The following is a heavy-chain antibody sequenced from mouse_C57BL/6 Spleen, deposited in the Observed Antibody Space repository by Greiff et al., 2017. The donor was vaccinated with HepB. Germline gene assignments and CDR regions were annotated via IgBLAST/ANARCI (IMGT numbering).Heavy chain of an antibody. J-gene: IGHJ2*01. D-gene: IGHD4-1*01. CDR2: INPSSGYT. CDR1: GYTFTSYT. V-gene: IGHV1-4*01. Sequence: VKLMESGAELARPGASVKMSCKASGYTFTSYTMHWVKQRPGQGLEWIGYINPSSGYTKYNQKFKDKATLTADKSSSTAYMQLSSLTSEDSAVYYCARRLGEGGPFDYWGQGTTLTVSS. CDR3: ARRLGEGGPFDY.